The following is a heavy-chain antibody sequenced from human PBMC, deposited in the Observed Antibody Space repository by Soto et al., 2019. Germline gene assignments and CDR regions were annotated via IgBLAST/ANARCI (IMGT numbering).Heavy chain of an antibody. CDR2: IYASGST. Sequence: SETLSLTCTVSGGSMSSYYWSWIRQRAGKGLEWIGRIYASGSTDYNPSFKSRVTMSIDMSKNQFSLKLSSVTAADTAVYFCARVKTVDYYGMGVWGQGTTVTV. J-gene: IGHJ6*02. CDR1: GGSMSSYY. V-gene: IGHV4-4*07. CDR3: ARVKTVDYYGMGV.